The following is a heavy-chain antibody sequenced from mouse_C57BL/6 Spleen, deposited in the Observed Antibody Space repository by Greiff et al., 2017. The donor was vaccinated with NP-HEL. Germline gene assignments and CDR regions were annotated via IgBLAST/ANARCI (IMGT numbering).Heavy chain of an antibody. V-gene: IGHV1-39*01. Sequence: VQLQQSGPELVKPGASVKISCKASGYSFTDYNMNWVKQSNGKSLEWIGVINPKYGTTSYNPQFKGKATLTVDQSSSTAYMQLNSLTSEDSAVYYCSYSNFAMDYWGQGTSVTVSS. CDR2: INPKYGTT. D-gene: IGHD2-5*01. CDR3: SYSNFAMDY. CDR1: GYSFTDYN. J-gene: IGHJ4*01.